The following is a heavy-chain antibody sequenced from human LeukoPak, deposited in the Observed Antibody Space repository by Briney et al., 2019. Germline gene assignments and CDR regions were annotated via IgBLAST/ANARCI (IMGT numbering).Heavy chain of an antibody. CDR3: AKGNRPYYYYAMDV. D-gene: IGHD1-14*01. Sequence: PGGSLRLSCATSGFSFTDYPMNWVRQAPGKGLEWVSNIRTSAEGANYAYYADSVKGRVTISRDNFKNTLYLQMNSLRAEDTAVYYCAKGNRPYYYYAMDVWGQGTTVTVSS. CDR2: IRTSAEGA. V-gene: IGHV3-23*01. J-gene: IGHJ6*02. CDR1: GFSFTDYP.